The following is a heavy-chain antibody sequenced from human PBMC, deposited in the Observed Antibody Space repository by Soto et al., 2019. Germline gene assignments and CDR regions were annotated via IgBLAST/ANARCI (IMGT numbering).Heavy chain of an antibody. V-gene: IGHV1-18*01. CDR2: LSAYNGNT. J-gene: IGHJ4*02. Sequence: QVQLVQSGAEVKKPGASVKVSCKASGYTFTSYGISWVRQAPGQGLEWMGWLSAYNGNTNYAQKLQGRVTMTTDTSTSTAYMELRSLRSDDTAVYYCARDIGSYDILTGYFVRVDYWGQGTLVTVSS. D-gene: IGHD3-9*01. CDR3: ARDIGSYDILTGYFVRVDY. CDR1: GYTFTSYG.